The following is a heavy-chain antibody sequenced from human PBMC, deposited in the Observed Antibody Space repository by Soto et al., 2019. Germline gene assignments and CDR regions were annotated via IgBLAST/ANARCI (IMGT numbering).Heavy chain of an antibody. J-gene: IGHJ4*02. CDR2: VSHDGRNT. Sequence: VQLVESGGGVVQPGRSLRLSCAASGFTFSDYAMHWVRQAPCKGLEWVAVVSHDGRNTHYADSLKGRFTISRDSSKNTVALEMTSLRAEDTAVYYCAKGGRQWLVTSDFNYWGQGALVTVSS. V-gene: IGHV3-30*18. CDR1: GFTFSDYA. CDR3: AKGGRQWLVTSDFNY. D-gene: IGHD6-19*01.